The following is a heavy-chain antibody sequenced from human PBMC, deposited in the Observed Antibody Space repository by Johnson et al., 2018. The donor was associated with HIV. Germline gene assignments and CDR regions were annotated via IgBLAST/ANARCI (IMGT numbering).Heavy chain of an antibody. Sequence: QVQLVESGGGVVQPGRSLRLSCAASGFTFSSYGMHWVRQAPGKGLEWVAVISYDESNKYYVDSVKGRFTISRDNSKNTLYLQMNSLRAEDTAVYYCAKSDVVVIPEGAFDIWGQGTMVTVSS. D-gene: IGHD2-21*01. CDR3: AKSDVVVIPEGAFDI. V-gene: IGHV3-30*18. CDR1: GFTFSSYG. CDR2: ISYDESNK. J-gene: IGHJ3*02.